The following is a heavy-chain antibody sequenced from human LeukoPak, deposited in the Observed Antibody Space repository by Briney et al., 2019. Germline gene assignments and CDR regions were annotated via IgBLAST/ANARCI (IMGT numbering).Heavy chain of an antibody. CDR1: GFTFCTYA. CDR2: ISSKGGST. J-gene: IGHJ4*02. V-gene: IGHV3-64*04. D-gene: IGHD3-10*01. Sequence: GGSLRLSCSASGFTFCTYAMRWVRQAPGKGLEYVSGISSKGGSTYYTDAGKGRFTISRDNSKKTLYLQMNSLRAEDTAVYYCARDGLGIDYWGQGTLVTVSS. CDR3: ARDGLGIDY.